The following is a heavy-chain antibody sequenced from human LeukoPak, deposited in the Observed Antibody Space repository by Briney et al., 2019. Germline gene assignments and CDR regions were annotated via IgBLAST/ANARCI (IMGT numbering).Heavy chain of an antibody. J-gene: IGHJ5*02. CDR2: IHYTGST. CDR3: ARDLKSVAGRGGWFDP. CDR1: GGSISSYY. Sequence: SETLSLTCTVSGGSISSYYWSWIRQSPGKGLECIGYIHYTGSTNYNPSLKSRVTISVETSKNQFSLKLSSVTAADTAVYYCARDLKSVAGRGGWFDPWGQGTLVTVSS. V-gene: IGHV4-59*12. D-gene: IGHD6-13*01.